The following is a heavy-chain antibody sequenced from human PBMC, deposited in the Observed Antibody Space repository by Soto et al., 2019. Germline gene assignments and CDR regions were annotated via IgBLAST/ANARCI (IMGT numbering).Heavy chain of an antibody. Sequence: SVKVSCKASGGTFSSYAISWVRQAPGQGLEWMGGIIPIFGTANYARKFQGRVTITADESTSTAYMELSSLRSEDTAVYYCTLSVTRPHYFDYWGQGTLVTVSS. CDR3: TLSVTRPHYFDY. D-gene: IGHD4-17*01. V-gene: IGHV1-69*13. J-gene: IGHJ4*02. CDR2: IIPIFGTA. CDR1: GGTFSSYA.